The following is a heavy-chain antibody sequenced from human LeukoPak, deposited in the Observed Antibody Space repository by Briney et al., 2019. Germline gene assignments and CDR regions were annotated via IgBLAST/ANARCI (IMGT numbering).Heavy chain of an antibody. V-gene: IGHV3-74*03. CDR1: EFTFSRYW. J-gene: IGHJ5*02. CDR3: SRERDSNWFDP. CDR2: VSPDGLTT. Sequence: GGSLRLSCAASEFTFSRYWMHWVRQAPGKGLVWVSRVSPDGLTTKYADSVKGRFTISRDNAKNTLYLQTNSLRDEDTAMYYCSRERDSNWFDPWGQGTLVTVSS.